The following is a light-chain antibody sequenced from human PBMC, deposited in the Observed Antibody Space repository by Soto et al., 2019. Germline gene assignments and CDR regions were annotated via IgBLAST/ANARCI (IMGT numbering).Light chain of an antibody. J-gene: IGKJ1*01. V-gene: IGKV1-39*01. CDR1: QSISNY. CDR2: AAS. CDR3: QQSYSSPPT. Sequence: DIQMTQSPASLSASIGDRVIITCRASQSISNYLNWYQHKPGRAPKLLIFAASSLQSGVPSRFSGSRSGPDFTLTISSLQPEDFATCYCQQSYSSPPTFGQGSQL.